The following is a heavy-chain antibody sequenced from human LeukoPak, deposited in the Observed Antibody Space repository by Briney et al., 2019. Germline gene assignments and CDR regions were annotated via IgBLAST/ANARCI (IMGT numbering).Heavy chain of an antibody. CDR2: LYTAGDT. J-gene: IGHJ4*02. V-gene: IGHV3-53*01. CDR1: GFSVSSKY. Sequence: GGSLRLSCAASGFSVSSKYMSWVRQAPGKGLEWVSVLYTAGDTYYADSVKGRFTISRDNSKNTLSLQMNSLGPDDTALYYCAGGQMFTSGGFESWGQGALVTVSS. CDR3: AGGQMFTSGGFES. D-gene: IGHD6-19*01.